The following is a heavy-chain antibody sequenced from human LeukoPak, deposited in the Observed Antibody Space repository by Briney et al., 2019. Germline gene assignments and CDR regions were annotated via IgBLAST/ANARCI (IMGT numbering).Heavy chain of an antibody. D-gene: IGHD3-10*01. J-gene: IGHJ6*03. Sequence: SETLSLTCSVSGGSISNYYWSWIRQPPGKGLEWIGYIHYSGSTNYNRSLKSRVTISVDTSKNQFSLKLSSVTAADTAVYYCARVEEGYGSGRRENYYYYYMDVWGKGTTVTISS. CDR1: GGSISNYY. V-gene: IGHV4-59*01. CDR3: ARVEEGYGSGRRENYYYYYMDV. CDR2: IHYSGST.